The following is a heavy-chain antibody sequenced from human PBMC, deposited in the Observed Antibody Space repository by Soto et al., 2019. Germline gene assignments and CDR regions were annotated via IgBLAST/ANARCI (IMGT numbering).Heavy chain of an antibody. V-gene: IGHV3-49*03. J-gene: IGHJ4*02. CDR3: SRLPPNNWGALLDF. D-gene: IGHD1-26*01. Sequence: GGSLRLSCITSGFTFGDYAMIWFRQAPGKGLEWVIFITSKRYGGKTEYAASVKGRFTISRDDSKSVAYLQMNSLRTDDTAVYYCSRLPPNNWGALLDFWGQGTLVTVSS. CDR1: GFTFGDYA. CDR2: ITSKRYGGKT.